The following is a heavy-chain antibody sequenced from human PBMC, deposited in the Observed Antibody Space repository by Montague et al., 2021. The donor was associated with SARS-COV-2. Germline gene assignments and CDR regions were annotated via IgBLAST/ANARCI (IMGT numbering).Heavy chain of an antibody. CDR3: GRHGGSSWLVS. CDR2: FYYTGNT. V-gene: IGHV4-39*01. CDR1: RGSISGRSNY. Sequence: SETLSLTCTVSRGSISGRSNYWGWVRQPPGKGLEWIGSFYYTGNTYYNPSLKSRVTISVDTSKNQFSLSLRSVTAVDTSVYFCGRHGGSSWLVSWGQGTLVIVSS. D-gene: IGHD2-15*01. J-gene: IGHJ5*01.